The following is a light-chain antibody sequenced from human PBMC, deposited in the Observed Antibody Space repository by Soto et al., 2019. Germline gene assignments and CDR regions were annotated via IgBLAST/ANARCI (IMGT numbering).Light chain of an antibody. Sequence: DIPMTQSPATLSASVGDRVTITCRASQSINSNLNWYQQRPGKAPNLLIYAASSLQSGVPSRFSGSGSGTDFTLTISSLQPEDFATYYCQQSYSTPRTFGQGTKVDIK. CDR3: QQSYSTPRT. J-gene: IGKJ1*01. CDR2: AAS. V-gene: IGKV1-39*01. CDR1: QSINSN.